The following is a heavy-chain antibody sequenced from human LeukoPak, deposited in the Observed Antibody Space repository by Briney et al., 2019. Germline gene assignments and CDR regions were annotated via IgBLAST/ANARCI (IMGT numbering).Heavy chain of an antibody. Sequence: GGSLRLSCAASGFTFSTYAMTWVRQAPGKGLERVSAISGSGGNTYYANSVKVRFTISRDNSMNTLYLQMNSLRAEDTAIYYCAKDSLPTSGCRGYFDYWGQGTLVTVSS. CDR2: ISGSGGNT. CDR3: AKDSLPTSGCRGYFDY. CDR1: GFTFSTYA. J-gene: IGHJ4*02. V-gene: IGHV3-23*01. D-gene: IGHD6-25*01.